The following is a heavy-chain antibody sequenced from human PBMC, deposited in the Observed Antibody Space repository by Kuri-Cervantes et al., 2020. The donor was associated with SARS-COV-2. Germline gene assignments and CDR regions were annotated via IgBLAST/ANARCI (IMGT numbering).Heavy chain of an antibody. D-gene: IGHD6-6*01. CDR3: ARDRIYSSSSGRFDY. Sequence: GSLRLSCAFYGESFSGYYWNWIRQSPGKGLEWIGEVNHRGSTNYNPSLKSRVTISVDTSSKQFSLHLGSVTAADTAVYYCARDRIYSSSSGRFDYWGQGTLVTVSS. J-gene: IGHJ4*02. CDR2: VNHRGST. V-gene: IGHV4-34*01. CDR1: GESFSGYY.